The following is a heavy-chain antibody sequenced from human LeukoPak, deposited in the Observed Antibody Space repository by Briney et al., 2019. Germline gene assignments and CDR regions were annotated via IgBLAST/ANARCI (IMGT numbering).Heavy chain of an antibody. J-gene: IGHJ6*03. V-gene: IGHV1-69*13. D-gene: IGHD3-22*01. Sequence: SVKVSCKASGGTFSSYAISWLRQAPGQGLEWMGVIIPIFGTANYAQKFQGRVTITADESTSTAYMELSSLRSEDTAVYYCARGPDYYDSSGYDYYYMDVWGKGTTVTVSS. CDR3: ARGPDYYDSSGYDYYYMDV. CDR1: GGTFSSYA. CDR2: IIPIFGTA.